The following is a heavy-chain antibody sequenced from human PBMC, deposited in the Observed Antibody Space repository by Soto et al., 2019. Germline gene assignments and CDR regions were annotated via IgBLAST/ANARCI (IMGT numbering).Heavy chain of an antibody. CDR1: GFTFSSYS. CDR2: ISSSSSYI. CDR3: ARDEAGMITFGGVIVYYYYGMDV. D-gene: IGHD3-16*02. Sequence: PGGSLRLSCAASGFTFSSYSMNWVRQAPEKGLEWVSSISSSSSYIYYADSVKGRFTISRDNAKNSLYLQMNSLRAEDTAVYYCARDEAGMITFGGVIVYYYYGMDVWGQGTTVTVSS. V-gene: IGHV3-21*01. J-gene: IGHJ6*02.